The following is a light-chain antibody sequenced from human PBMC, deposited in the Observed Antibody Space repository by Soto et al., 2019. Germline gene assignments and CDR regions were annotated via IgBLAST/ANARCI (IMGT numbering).Light chain of an antibody. CDR3: SSYTNTGTLVV. CDR1: GSDIGTYNF. CDR2: EVA. J-gene: IGLJ3*02. V-gene: IGLV2-14*01. Sequence: QSVLTQPASVSGSPGQSITISCSGSGSDIGTYNFVSWYQHHPGRAPKLIISEVANRPSGVSDRFSGSKSGSLASLTISGLQADDEAVYYCSSYTNTGTLVVFGVGTQLTVL.